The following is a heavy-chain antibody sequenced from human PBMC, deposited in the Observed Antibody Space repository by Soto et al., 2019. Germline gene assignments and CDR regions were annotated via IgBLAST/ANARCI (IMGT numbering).Heavy chain of an antibody. Sequence: SETLSLTCAVYGGSFSGYYWSWIRQPPGKGLEWIGEINHSGSTNYNPSLKSRVTISVDTSKNQFSLKLSSVTAADTAVYYCARKQWLGQWLDYWGQGTLVTVSS. V-gene: IGHV4-34*01. D-gene: IGHD6-19*01. CDR2: INHSGST. J-gene: IGHJ4*02. CDR1: GGSFSGYY. CDR3: ARKQWLGQWLDY.